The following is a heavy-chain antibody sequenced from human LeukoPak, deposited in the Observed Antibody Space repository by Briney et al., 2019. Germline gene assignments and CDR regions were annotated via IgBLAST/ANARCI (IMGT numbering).Heavy chain of an antibody. V-gene: IGHV4-61*02. J-gene: IGHJ2*01. CDR3: ARGVGSALKEWLRLLPSGRKEYWYFDL. CDR1: GGSISSGSYY. D-gene: IGHD5-12*01. Sequence: SQTLSLTCTVSGGSISSGSYYWSWIRQPAGKGLEWIGRIYTSGSTNYNPSLKSRVTISVDTSKNQFSLKLSSVTAADTAVYYCARGVGSALKEWLRLLPSGRKEYWYFDLWGRGTLVTVSS. CDR2: IYTSGST.